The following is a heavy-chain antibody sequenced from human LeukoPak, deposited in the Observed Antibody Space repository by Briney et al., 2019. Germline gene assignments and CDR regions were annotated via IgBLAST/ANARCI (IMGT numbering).Heavy chain of an antibody. J-gene: IGHJ6*02. CDR3: AKDPAAPQQLAQGGYYYYYGMDV. CDR1: GFTFSSYG. Sequence: GGSLRLSCAASGFTFSSYGMHWVRQAPGKGLEWVAFIRYDGGNKYYADSVKGRFTISRDNSKNTLYLQMNSLRAEDTAVYYCAKDPAAPQQLAQGGYYYYYGMDVWGQGTTVTVSS. CDR2: IRYDGGNK. D-gene: IGHD6-13*01. V-gene: IGHV3-30*02.